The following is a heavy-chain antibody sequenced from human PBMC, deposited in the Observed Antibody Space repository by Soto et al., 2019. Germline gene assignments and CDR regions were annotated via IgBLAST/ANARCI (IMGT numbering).Heavy chain of an antibody. CDR3: ARPLRGYNYGEFHY. V-gene: IGHV4-39*01. CDR1: GGSISSSTYY. CDR2: IYYSGST. D-gene: IGHD5-18*01. Sequence: QLQLQESGPGLVKPSETLSLTCTVSGGSISSSTYYWGWIRQPPGKGLEWIGSIYYSGSTYYNPSLKSRVTISVDTSKNQFSLKLSSVTAADTAVYYCARPLRGYNYGEFHYWGQGTLVTVSS. J-gene: IGHJ4*02.